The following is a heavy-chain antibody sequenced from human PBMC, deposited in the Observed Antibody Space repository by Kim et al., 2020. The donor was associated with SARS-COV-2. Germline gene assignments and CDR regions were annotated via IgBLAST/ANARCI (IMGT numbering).Heavy chain of an antibody. D-gene: IGHD3-10*01. CDR1: RFTFDDYA. V-gene: IGHV3-9*01. Sequence: GGSLRLSCAASRFTFDDYAMHWVRQAPGKGLEWVSGISWNSGSIGYADSVKGRFTISRDNAKNSLYLQMNSLRAEDTALYYCAKLRGVAQTGPFDYWGQGTLVTVSS. CDR3: AKLRGVAQTGPFDY. CDR2: ISWNSGSI. J-gene: IGHJ4*02.